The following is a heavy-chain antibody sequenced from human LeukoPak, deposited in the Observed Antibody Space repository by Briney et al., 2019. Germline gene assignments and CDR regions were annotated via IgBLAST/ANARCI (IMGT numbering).Heavy chain of an antibody. CDR2: INHSGST. J-gene: IGHJ4*02. D-gene: IGHD6-19*01. Sequence: SETLSLTCTVSGGSISSYYWSWIRQPPGKGLEWIGEINHSGSTNYNPSLKSRVTISVDTSKNQFSLKLSSATAADTAVYYCARSSSGWYYFDYWGQGTLVTVSS. CDR3: ARSSSGWYYFDY. V-gene: IGHV4-34*01. CDR1: GGSISSYY.